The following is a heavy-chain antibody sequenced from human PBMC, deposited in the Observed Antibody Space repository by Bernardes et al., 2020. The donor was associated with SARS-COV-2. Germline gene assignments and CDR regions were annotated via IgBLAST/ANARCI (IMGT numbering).Heavy chain of an antibody. Sequence: GGSLRLSCEASGFSFSRYGTSWVRKAPGKGLEWVSFIGANGFLTYYGDSVKGRFTISKDNAKNTVYLQMNSLRAEDTAVYFCAKDRSDMDVWGQGTTVTVSS. J-gene: IGHJ6*02. CDR3: AKDRSDMDV. CDR2: IGANGFLT. CDR1: GFSFSRYG. V-gene: IGHV3-23*01.